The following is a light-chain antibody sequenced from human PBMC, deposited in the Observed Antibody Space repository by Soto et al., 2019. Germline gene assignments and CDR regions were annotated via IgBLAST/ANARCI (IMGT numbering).Light chain of an antibody. CDR3: QQYHNWPGT. Sequence: EIVMPQSPATLSVSPGERATLSCRASQSVKSNSAWYQQKPGQAPRLLIYGALTRATGIPVRFSGSGSGTESTLTISSLQSEDFAVYFCQQYHNWPGTFGQGTKVEIK. CDR1: QSVKSN. V-gene: IGKV3-15*01. J-gene: IGKJ1*01. CDR2: GAL.